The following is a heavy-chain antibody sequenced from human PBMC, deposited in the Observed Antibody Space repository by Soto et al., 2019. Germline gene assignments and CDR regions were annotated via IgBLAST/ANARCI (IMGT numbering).Heavy chain of an antibody. CDR2: IWYDGSNK. CDR3: ARDLSGDYGALDT. D-gene: IGHD4-17*01. CDR1: GFTFSSYG. J-gene: IGHJ3*02. V-gene: IGHV3-33*01. Sequence: PGGSLRLSCAAYGFTFSSYGMHWARPGPGKGLEWVAVIWYDGSNKVYADSVKGRFTISKDNSKNTLYLQMNSLRAEDTAVYYCARDLSGDYGALDTWGQGTMVTVSS.